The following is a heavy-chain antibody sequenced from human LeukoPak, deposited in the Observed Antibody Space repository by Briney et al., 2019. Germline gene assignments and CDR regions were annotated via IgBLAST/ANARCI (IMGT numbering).Heavy chain of an antibody. CDR2: IYPGDSDT. CDR1: GYSFTSYW. Sequence: GESLKISCKGPGYSFTSYWIGLVRQMSGKGLEWMGIIYPGDSDTRYSPSFQGQVTISADKSISTAYLQWSSLKASDTAMYYCARATYYYDSSGYPLGYWGQGTLVTVSS. CDR3: ARATYYYDSSGYPLGY. D-gene: IGHD3-22*01. J-gene: IGHJ4*02. V-gene: IGHV5-51*01.